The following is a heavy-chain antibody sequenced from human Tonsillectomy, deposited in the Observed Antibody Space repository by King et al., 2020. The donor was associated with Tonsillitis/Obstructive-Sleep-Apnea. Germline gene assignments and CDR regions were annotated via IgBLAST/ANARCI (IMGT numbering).Heavy chain of an antibody. D-gene: IGHD6-19*01. CDR3: TRDSSDWTFDY. Sequence: QLQEAGPGLVKASETLSLTCTVSGGSISGYYWSWIRQPPGKGLECIGYIYYNGNTNYSPSLKSRATLSLDTSKSHFSLKLSPVTAADTAVYYCTRDSSDWTFDYWGQGALVTVSS. CDR2: IYYNGNT. V-gene: IGHV4-59*01. CDR1: GGSISGYY. J-gene: IGHJ4*02.